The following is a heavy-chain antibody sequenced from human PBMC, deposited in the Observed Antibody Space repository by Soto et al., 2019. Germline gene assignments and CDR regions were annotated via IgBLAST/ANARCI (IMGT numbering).Heavy chain of an antibody. Sequence: GGSLRLSCAASGFTFTSAWMNWVRQAPGKGLEWVGRVKSKNDGGAIDYGTPVKGRFIISRDDSKNTAYLQMNSLKIEDTGVYYCVGGSPFEYWGQGTLVTVSS. CDR1: GFTFTSAW. CDR2: VKSKNDGGAI. CDR3: VGGSPFEY. D-gene: IGHD1-26*01. V-gene: IGHV3-15*05. J-gene: IGHJ4*02.